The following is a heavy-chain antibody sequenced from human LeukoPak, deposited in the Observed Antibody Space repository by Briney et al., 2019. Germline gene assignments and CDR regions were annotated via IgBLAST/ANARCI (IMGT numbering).Heavy chain of an antibody. CDR3: ARVKGSSGYRYAFDI. V-gene: IGHV3-66*01. CDR1: GFTVSSNY. D-gene: IGHD3-22*01. CDR2: IYSGGST. J-gene: IGHJ3*02. Sequence: QPGGSLRLSCAASGFTVSSNYMSWVRQAPGKGLEWVSVIYSGGSTYYADSVNGRFTISRDNSKNTLYLQMSSLRAEDTAVYYCARVKGSSGYRYAFDIWGQGTLVTVSS.